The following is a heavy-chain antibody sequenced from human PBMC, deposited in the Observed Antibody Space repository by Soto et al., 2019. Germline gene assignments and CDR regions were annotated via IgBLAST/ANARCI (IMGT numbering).Heavy chain of an antibody. V-gene: IGHV1-8*02. CDR1: GYTFTTYD. CDR3: AAYCRGGRCSTEPGY. J-gene: IGHJ4*02. Sequence: QVQLVQSGAEVKKPGASVKVSCKASGYTFTTYDINWVRQATGQGLEWMGWMNPNDGNTGYAQKFQGRVSMTRDTSLSTAFMELNSLRSEDTAVYYCAAYCRGGRCSTEPGYWGQGTLVTVCS. D-gene: IGHD2-15*01. CDR2: MNPNDGNT.